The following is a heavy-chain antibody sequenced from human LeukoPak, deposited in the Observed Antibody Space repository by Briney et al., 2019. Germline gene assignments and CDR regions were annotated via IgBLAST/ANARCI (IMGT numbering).Heavy chain of an antibody. Sequence: GGSLRLSCAASGFTFSRYWMTWVRQSPGKGLEWVANIKQDGSEKHYVDSVKGRFTISRDNAKNSLYLQMNSPRAEDTAVYYCARGRSSWSPQFDYWGQGTLVTVSS. J-gene: IGHJ4*02. V-gene: IGHV3-7*01. CDR3: ARGRSSWSPQFDY. CDR2: IKQDGSEK. CDR1: GFTFSRYW. D-gene: IGHD6-13*01.